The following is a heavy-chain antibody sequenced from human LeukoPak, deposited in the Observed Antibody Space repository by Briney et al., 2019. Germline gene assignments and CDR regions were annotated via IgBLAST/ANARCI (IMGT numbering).Heavy chain of an antibody. Sequence: GGSLRLSCAASGFTFSSYAMHWVRQALGKGLEWVAVISYDGSNKYYADSVKGRFTISRDNSKNTLYLQMNSLRAEDTAVYYCARMDTAMARYWYFDLWGRGTLVTVSS. CDR2: ISYDGSNK. CDR1: GFTFSSYA. CDR3: ARMDTAMARYWYFDL. V-gene: IGHV3-30-3*01. J-gene: IGHJ2*01. D-gene: IGHD5-18*01.